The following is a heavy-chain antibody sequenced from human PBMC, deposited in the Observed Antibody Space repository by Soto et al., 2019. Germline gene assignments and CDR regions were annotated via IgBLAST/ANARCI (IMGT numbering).Heavy chain of an antibody. D-gene: IGHD2-2*01. J-gene: IGHJ6*02. CDR1: EYTFTDYY. CDR2: INPNSGGT. CDR3: AKDANIVVVAGATGGMDV. V-gene: IGHV1-2*02. Sequence: ASVKVSCKASEYTFTDYYMHWVRQAPGQGLEWMGCINPNSGGTNYAQKSQGRVTMTRVTSISTAYMELSSLRSDDTALYYCAKDANIVVVAGATGGMDVWGQGTTVTVSS.